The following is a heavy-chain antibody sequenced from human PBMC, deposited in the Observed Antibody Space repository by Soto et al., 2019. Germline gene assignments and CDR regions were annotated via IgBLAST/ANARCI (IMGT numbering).Heavy chain of an antibody. D-gene: IGHD4-17*01. CDR1: GLTFSMFS. CDR2: ISSNGDST. CDR3: VHPRSTVQIPPT. Sequence: GGSLRLSGSASGLTFSMFSMHWVRQAPGKGLEYVSGISSNGDSTYYADSVKGRFTISRDNSKNTLYLQMSSLRAVDTAVYYCVHPRSTVQIPPTWGQGTLVTVSS. J-gene: IGHJ5*02. V-gene: IGHV3-64D*06.